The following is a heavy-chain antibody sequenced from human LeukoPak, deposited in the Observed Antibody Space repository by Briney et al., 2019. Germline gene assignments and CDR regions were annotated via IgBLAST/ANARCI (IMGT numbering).Heavy chain of an antibody. CDR2: INHSGST. CDR3: ARGPYDFWSGYYRAPFDY. Sequence: NPSETLSLTCAVYGGSFSGYYWSWIRQPPGKGLEWIGEINHSGSTNYNPSLKSRVTISVDTSKNQFSLKLSSVTAADTAVYYCARGPYDFWSGYYRAPFDYWGQGTLVTVSS. D-gene: IGHD3-3*01. CDR1: GGSFSGYY. J-gene: IGHJ4*02. V-gene: IGHV4-34*01.